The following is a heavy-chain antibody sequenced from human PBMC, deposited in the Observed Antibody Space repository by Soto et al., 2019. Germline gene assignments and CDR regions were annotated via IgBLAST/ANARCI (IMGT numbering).Heavy chain of an antibody. J-gene: IGHJ5*02. CDR3: ARGYSELYSGYNYLFDP. CDR2: IYSSGSA. Sequence: ETLSLTCPVSAGSISIYFWSWIRQSPLKGLQWIGSIYSSGSANYNPSLKSRVAFSIDTSRNHISLSLRSVTAADTAFYYCARGYSELYSGYNYLFDPWGQGTLVTVSS. D-gene: IGHD5-12*01. V-gene: IGHV4-59*01. CDR1: AGSISIYF.